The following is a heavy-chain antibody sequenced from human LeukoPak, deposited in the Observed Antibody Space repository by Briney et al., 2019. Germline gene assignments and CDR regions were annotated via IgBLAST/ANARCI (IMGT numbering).Heavy chain of an antibody. CDR2: MSYRGTT. CDR1: GGSISSTTYY. J-gene: IGHJ4*02. D-gene: IGHD3-10*01. CDR3: ASGEITMVRGAFDY. V-gene: IGHV4-39*07. Sequence: SETLSLTCTVSGGSISSTTYYWGWIRQPPGKGLEWIGSMSYRGTTYYNPSLKSRVTISVDTSKNQFSLKLSSVTAADTAVYYCASGEITMVRGAFDYWGQGTLVTVSS.